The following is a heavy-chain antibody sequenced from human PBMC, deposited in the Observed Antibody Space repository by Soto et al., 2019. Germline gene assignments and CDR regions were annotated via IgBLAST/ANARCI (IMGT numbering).Heavy chain of an antibody. D-gene: IGHD2-15*01. CDR3: ARESSNGGKIPY. CDR1: GFTVSSNY. V-gene: IGHV3-53*02. Sequence: EVQLVETGGGLIQPGGSLRLSCAASGFTVSSNYMSWVRQXXXXGLEWVSVIYSGGSTYYADSVKGRFTISRDNSKNTLYLQMNSLRAEXTAVYYCARESSNGGKIPYWGQGTLVTVSS. CDR2: IYSGGST. J-gene: IGHJ4*02.